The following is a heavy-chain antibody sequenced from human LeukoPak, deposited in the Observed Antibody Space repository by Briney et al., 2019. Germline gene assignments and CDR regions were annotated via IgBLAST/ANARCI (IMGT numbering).Heavy chain of an antibody. CDR2: ITYSGTT. CDR1: GDSISSSTYSTTYY. CDR3: ARHGGRYNWSPSD. Sequence: SETLSLTCTVAGDSISSSTYSTTYYWGWIRQPPGRGLKWIGSITYSGTTHYNASLKSRVTISVDTSKNQFSLRLSSVTAADTAVYFCARHGGRYNWSPSDWGQGTLVTVSS. D-gene: IGHD1-20*01. J-gene: IGHJ4*02. V-gene: IGHV4-39*01.